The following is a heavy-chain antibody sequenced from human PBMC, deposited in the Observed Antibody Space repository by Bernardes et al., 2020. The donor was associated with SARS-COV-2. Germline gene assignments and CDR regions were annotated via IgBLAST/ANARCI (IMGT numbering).Heavy chain of an antibody. CDR2: LNDSGGA. V-gene: IGHV4-34*01. J-gene: IGHJ5*02. D-gene: IGHD3-22*01. Sequence: SETLSLTCAVYGGSFSGSSWSWIRQPPGKGLEWIGELNDSGGANYNPSLKSRVSISVDTSKNQFSLKLNSVTAADTAVYYCARGQVDFTMVVVVFTGAFFCFDPWGHGTRVTVSS. CDR3: ARGQVDFTMVVVVFTGAFFCFDP. CDR1: GGSFSGSS.